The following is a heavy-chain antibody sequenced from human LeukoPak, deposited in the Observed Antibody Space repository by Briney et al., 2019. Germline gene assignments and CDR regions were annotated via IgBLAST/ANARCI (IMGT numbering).Heavy chain of an antibody. V-gene: IGHV3-30*02. CDR3: AKDGENYFDY. CDR2: IWYGGSNK. J-gene: IGHJ4*02. D-gene: IGHD3-10*01. Sequence: PGGSLRLSCAASGFTFSTYAMHWVRQAPGKGLEWVAVIWYGGSNKNYADSVEGRFTISRDNSKDTLWLQMDSLRAEDTAVYFCAKDGENYFDYWGQGTLVTVSP. CDR1: GFTFSTYA.